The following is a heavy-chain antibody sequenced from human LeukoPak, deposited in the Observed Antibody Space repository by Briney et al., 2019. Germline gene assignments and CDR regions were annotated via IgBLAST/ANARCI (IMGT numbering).Heavy chain of an antibody. D-gene: IGHD1-26*01. J-gene: IGHJ4*02. CDR3: AREVGASEFDY. CDR1: GFTFGSYS. V-gene: IGHV3-48*04. Sequence: GGSLRLSCAASGFTFGSYSMNWVRQAPGKGLEWASYISSSSSTIYYADSVKGRFTISRDNAKNSLYLQMNSLRAEDTAVYYCAREVGASEFDYWGQGTLVTVSS. CDR2: ISSSSSTI.